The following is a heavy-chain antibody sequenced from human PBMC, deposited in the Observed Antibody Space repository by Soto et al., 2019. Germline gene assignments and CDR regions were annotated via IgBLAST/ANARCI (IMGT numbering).Heavy chain of an antibody. J-gene: IGHJ4*02. Sequence: QITLKESGPTLVKPTQTLTLTCSFSGFSLSTRPVSVGWIRQPPGKALEWLALIYWDDDKRYSPSLESRLTITKDTPKNLVVLTMTNMYPVNTATYYSAHAPTVITYFDYWGQGTLVTVSS. CDR3: AHAPTVITYFDY. V-gene: IGHV2-5*02. CDR2: IYWDDDK. CDR1: GFSLSTRPVS. D-gene: IGHD4-17*01.